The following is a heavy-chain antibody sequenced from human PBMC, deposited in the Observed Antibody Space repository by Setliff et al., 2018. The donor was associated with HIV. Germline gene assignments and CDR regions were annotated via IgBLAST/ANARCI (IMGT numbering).Heavy chain of an antibody. V-gene: IGHV1-69-2*01. J-gene: IGHJ4*02. CDR3: ARASHSGPSSNGWYPYYFDY. CDR1: GYTFPDYY. CDR2: IDPDRGDT. D-gene: IGHD6-19*01. Sequence: GASVKVSCKVSGYTFPDYYMQWVRQAPGKGLEWMGLIDPDRGDTVYAEKFQGRVSITADRSIDIAYMKLSNLRSEDTAMYYCARASHSGPSSNGWYPYYFDYWGQGTLVTVSS.